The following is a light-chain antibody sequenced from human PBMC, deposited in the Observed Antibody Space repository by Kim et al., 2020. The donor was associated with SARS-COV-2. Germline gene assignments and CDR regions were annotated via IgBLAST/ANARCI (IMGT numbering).Light chain of an antibody. Sequence: EIVLTQSPGTLSLSPGERATLSCKTSETVSSSYLAWYQQRPGQAPRLLIYGASSRPTGIPDRFSGSGSGTDFTLTISRLAPEDFAVYYCQQYNSSPRTFGQGTKLEI. CDR1: ETVSSSY. CDR2: GAS. V-gene: IGKV3-20*01. J-gene: IGKJ2*01. CDR3: QQYNSSPRT.